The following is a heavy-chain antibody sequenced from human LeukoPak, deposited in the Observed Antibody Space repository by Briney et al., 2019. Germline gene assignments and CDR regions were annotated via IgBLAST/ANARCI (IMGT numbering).Heavy chain of an antibody. Sequence: SETLSLTCTVSGGSISSYYWSWLRQPAGKGLEWLGRIYTSGSTNYNPSLKSRVTMSVDTSKNQFSLKLSSVTAADTAVYYCARGYSSWSYYMDVWGKGTTVTVSS. D-gene: IGHD6-13*01. J-gene: IGHJ6*03. CDR3: ARGYSSWSYYMDV. V-gene: IGHV4-4*07. CDR1: GGSISSYY. CDR2: IYTSGST.